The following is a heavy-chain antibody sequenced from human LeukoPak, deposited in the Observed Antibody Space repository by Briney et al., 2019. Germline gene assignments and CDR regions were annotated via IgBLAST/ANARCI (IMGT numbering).Heavy chain of an antibody. Sequence: GGSLRLSCAASGFTFSSYSMNWVRQAPGKGLEWVSSISSSSSYIYYADSVKGRSTISRDNAKNSLYLQMNSLRAEDTAVYYCARAGSSGWYEIDYWGQGTLVTVSS. V-gene: IGHV3-21*01. CDR2: ISSSSSYI. CDR3: ARAGSSGWYEIDY. D-gene: IGHD6-19*01. CDR1: GFTFSSYS. J-gene: IGHJ4*02.